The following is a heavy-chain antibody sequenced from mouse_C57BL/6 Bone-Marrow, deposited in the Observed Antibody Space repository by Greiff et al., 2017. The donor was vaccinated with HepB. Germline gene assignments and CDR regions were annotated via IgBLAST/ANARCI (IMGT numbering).Heavy chain of an antibody. CDR3: ARHRGLRLRLNFYFDY. CDR2: ISSGGSYT. D-gene: IGHD2-4*01. J-gene: IGHJ2*01. V-gene: IGHV5-6*01. Sequence: EVKVVESGGDLVKPGGSLKLSCAASGFTFSSYGMSWVRQTPDKRLEWVATISSGGSYTYYPDSVKGRFTISRDNAKNTLYLQMSSLKSEDTAMYYCARHRGLRLRLNFYFDYWGQGTTLTVSS. CDR1: GFTFSSYG.